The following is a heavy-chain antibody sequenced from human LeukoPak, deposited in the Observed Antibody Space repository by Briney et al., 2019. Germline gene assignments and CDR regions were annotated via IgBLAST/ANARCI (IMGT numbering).Heavy chain of an antibody. CDR1: AFAFSSNW. D-gene: IGHD6-6*01. CDR2: IKEDGSET. Sequence: GGSLRLSCVASAFAFSSNWMSWVRQAPGKGLEWVASIKEDGSETYYVDSVKGRFTISRDNAKNTLYLQMNSLRAEDTAIYYCAKDKGRITIAAPKDAFDVWGQGTVVTVSS. V-gene: IGHV3-7*05. CDR3: AKDKGRITIAAPKDAFDV. J-gene: IGHJ3*01.